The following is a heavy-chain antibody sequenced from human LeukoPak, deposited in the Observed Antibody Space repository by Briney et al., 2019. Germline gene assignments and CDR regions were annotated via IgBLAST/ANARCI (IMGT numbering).Heavy chain of an antibody. CDR2: IYYSGST. CDR3: ARLQGYGVYGY. V-gene: IGHV4-39*01. CDR1: GGSISSSSYY. Sequence: PSETLSLTCTVSGGSISSSSYYWGWIRQPPGKGLEWIGSIYYSGSTYYNPSLKSRVTISVDTSKDQFSLKLSSVTAADTAVYYCARLQGYGVYGYWGQGTLVTVSS. D-gene: IGHD2-15*01. J-gene: IGHJ4*02.